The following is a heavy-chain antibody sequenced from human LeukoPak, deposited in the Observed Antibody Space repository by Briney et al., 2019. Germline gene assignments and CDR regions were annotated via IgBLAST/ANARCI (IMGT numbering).Heavy chain of an antibody. D-gene: IGHD4-17*01. J-gene: IGHJ4*02. CDR1: GFTFSSYA. CDR2: ISGSGGST. CDR3: AKEQLDYYGDNESFDY. Sequence: GGSLRLSCAASGFTFSSYAMSWVRQAPGKGLEWVSAISGSGGSTYYADSVKGRFTISRDNSKNTLYLQMNGLRAEDTAVYYCAKEQLDYYGDNESFDYWGQGTLVTVSS. V-gene: IGHV3-23*01.